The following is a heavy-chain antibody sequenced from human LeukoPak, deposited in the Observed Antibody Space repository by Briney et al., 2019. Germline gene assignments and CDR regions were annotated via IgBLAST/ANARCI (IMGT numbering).Heavy chain of an antibody. V-gene: IGHV3-48*03. CDR2: ISSSGRTT. CDR1: GFTFSSYE. J-gene: IGHJ4*02. D-gene: IGHD4-11*01. Sequence: PGGSLRLSCTASGFTFSSYEMNWVRQAPGKGLEWVSYISSSGRTTYYADSVKGRFTISRDNSKNTQYLQMNSLRAEDTAVYYCATLADYPFDYWGQGTLVTVSS. CDR3: ATLADYPFDY.